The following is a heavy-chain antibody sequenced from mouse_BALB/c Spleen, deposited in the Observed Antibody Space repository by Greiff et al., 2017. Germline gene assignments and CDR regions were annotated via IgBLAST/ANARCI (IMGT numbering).Heavy chain of an antibody. V-gene: IGHV5-9-1*01. CDR2: ISSGGSYT. CDR1: GFTFSSYA. J-gene: IGHJ4*01. D-gene: IGHD1-1*01. CDR3: ARDDCYVIYAMDY. Sequence: EVMLVESGGGLVKPGGSLKLSCAASGFTFSSYAMSWVRQTPEKRLEWVATISSGGSYTYYPDSVKGRFTISRDNAKNTLYLQMSSLRSEDTAMYYCARDDCYVIYAMDYWGQGTSVTVSS.